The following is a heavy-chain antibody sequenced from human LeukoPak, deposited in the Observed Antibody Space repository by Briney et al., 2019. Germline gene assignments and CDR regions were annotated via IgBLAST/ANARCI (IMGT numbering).Heavy chain of an antibody. D-gene: IGHD3/OR15-3a*01. CDR2: INAGNGNA. J-gene: IGHJ4*02. Sequence: GASVKVSCKASGYTFTIFAMHWVRQAPGQRLEWMGWINAGNGNAKYSQKFQGRVTLTRDRSASTAFMELSNLRSEDTAVYYCARERPLDNYGLGPFDYWGQGTLVTVSS. V-gene: IGHV1-3*01. CDR1: GYTFTIFA. CDR3: ARERPLDNYGLGPFDY.